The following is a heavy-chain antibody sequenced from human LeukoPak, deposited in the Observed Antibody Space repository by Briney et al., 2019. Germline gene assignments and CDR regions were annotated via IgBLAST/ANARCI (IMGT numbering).Heavy chain of an antibody. CDR1: GYTFTTYS. CDR2: INTNTGNP. J-gene: IGHJ4*02. Sequence: ASVKVSCKASGYTFTTYSMNWVRQAPGQGLEWMGWINTNTGNPTYAQGFTGRFVFSLDTSVSTAYLQISSLKAEDTAVYFCARVAYSSGWYKVDYWGQGTLVIVSS. D-gene: IGHD6-19*01. CDR3: ARVAYSSGWYKVDY. V-gene: IGHV7-4-1*02.